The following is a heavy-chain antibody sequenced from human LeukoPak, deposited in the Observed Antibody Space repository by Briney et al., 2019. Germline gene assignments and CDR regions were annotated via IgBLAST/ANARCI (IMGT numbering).Heavy chain of an antibody. CDR2: IKQDGSEK. CDR1: GFTFSSYW. D-gene: IGHD3-22*01. Sequence: GGSLRLSCAASGFTFSSYWMSWVRQAPGKGLEWVANIKQDGSEKYYVDSVKGRFTISRDNAKYSLYLQMNSLRAEDTAVYYCARDTYYYDSSGYPTGDYWGQGTLVTVSS. CDR3: ARDTYYYDSSGYPTGDY. V-gene: IGHV3-7*01. J-gene: IGHJ4*02.